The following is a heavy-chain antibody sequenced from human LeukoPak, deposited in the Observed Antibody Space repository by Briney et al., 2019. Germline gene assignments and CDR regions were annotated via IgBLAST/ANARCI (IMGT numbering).Heavy chain of an antibody. CDR3: ARYSGTYWFGELRRAFDI. J-gene: IGHJ3*02. D-gene: IGHD3-10*01. V-gene: IGHV4-39*01. CDR2: IYYSGST. CDR1: GGSISSSSYY. Sequence: PSETLSLTCTVSGGSISSSSYYWGWIRQPPGKGLEWIGSIYYSGSTYYNPSLKSRVTISVDTSKNQFSLKLSSVTAADTAVYYCARYSGTYWFGELRRAFDIWGQGTMVTVSS.